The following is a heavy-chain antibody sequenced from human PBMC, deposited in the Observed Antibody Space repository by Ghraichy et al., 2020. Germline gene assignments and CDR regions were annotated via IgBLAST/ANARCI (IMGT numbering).Heavy chain of an antibody. CDR2: ISGSSTTI. D-gene: IGHD6-13*01. J-gene: IGHJ6*02. V-gene: IGHV3-48*02. Sequence: LSLTCAASGFTFSSYSMNWVRQAPGKGLEWVSYISGSSTTIYYTDSVKGRFTISRDNAKNSLYLQMNSLRDEDTAVYYCARDYSSSWYTGMDVWGQGTMVTVSS. CDR3: ARDYSSSWYTGMDV. CDR1: GFTFSSYS.